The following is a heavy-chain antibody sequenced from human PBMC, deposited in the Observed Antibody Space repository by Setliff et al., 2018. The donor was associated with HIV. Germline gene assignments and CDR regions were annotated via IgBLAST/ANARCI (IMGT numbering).Heavy chain of an antibody. Sequence: PGGSLRLSCVGSGFLFSAYSLSWVRMAPGKGLEWIAYIYMGNSNIYYVDSVKGRFTIYRDNAKNRLYLQMNSLRAEDTALYYCARGYYGPDSWSQGTLVTVSS. CDR3: ARGYYGPDS. V-gene: IGHV3-48*04. CDR2: IYMGNSNI. CDR1: GFLFSAYS. D-gene: IGHD3-10*01. J-gene: IGHJ4*02.